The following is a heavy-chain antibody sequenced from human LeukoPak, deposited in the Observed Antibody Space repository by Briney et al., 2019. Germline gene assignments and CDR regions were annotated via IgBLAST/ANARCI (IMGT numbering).Heavy chain of an antibody. J-gene: IGHJ4*02. V-gene: IGHV3-30-3*01. CDR3: ARGPVEMATMTYFDY. CDR2: ISYDGSNK. Sequence: PGGSLRLYCAASGFTFSSYAMHWVRPAPGKGLEWVAVISYDGSNKYHADSVKGRFTISRDNSKNTLYLQMNSLRAEDTAVYYCARGPVEMATMTYFDYWGQGTLVTVSS. CDR1: GFTFSSYA. D-gene: IGHD5-24*01.